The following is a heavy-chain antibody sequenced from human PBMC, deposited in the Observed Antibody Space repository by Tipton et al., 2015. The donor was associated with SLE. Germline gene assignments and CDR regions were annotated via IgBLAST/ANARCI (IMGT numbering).Heavy chain of an antibody. D-gene: IGHD6-13*01. Sequence: SLRLSCAASGFTFSSYSVNWVRQAPGKGLEWVSSISSSSSYIYYADSVKGRFTISRDNAKNSLYLQMNSLRAEDTAVYYCAREAYSSPNNYFDYWGQGTLVTVSS. CDR3: AREAYSSPNNYFDY. CDR1: GFTFSSYS. CDR2: ISSSSSYI. J-gene: IGHJ4*02. V-gene: IGHV3-21*03.